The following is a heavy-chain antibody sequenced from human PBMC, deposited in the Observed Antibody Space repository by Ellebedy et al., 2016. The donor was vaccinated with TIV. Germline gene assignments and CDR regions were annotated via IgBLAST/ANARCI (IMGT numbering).Heavy chain of an antibody. CDR3: AKRLGGSGWYGGMDV. CDR2: IRYDGSNK. D-gene: IGHD6-19*01. CDR1: GFTFSSYG. V-gene: IGHV3-30*02. J-gene: IGHJ6*02. Sequence: GEPLKISCAASGFTFSSYGMHWVRQAPGKGLEWVAFIRYDGSNKYYADSVKGRFTISRDNSKNTLYLQMNSLRAEDTAVYYCAKRLGGSGWYGGMDVWGQGTTVTVSS.